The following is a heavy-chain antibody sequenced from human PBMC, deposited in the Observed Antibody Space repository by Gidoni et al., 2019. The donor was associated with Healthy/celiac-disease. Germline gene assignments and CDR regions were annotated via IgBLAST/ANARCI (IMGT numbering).Heavy chain of an antibody. Sequence: QVQLQESGPGLVKPSGTLSLTCAVSGGSISSSNWWSWVRQPPGKGLEWIGEIYHSGSTNYNPSLKSRVTISVDKSKNQFSLKLSSVTAADTAGYYCARVRTYYYDSSGYYYFDYWGQGTLVTVSS. CDR1: GGSISSSNW. D-gene: IGHD3-22*01. J-gene: IGHJ4*02. V-gene: IGHV4-4*02. CDR2: IYHSGST. CDR3: ARVRTYYYDSSGYYYFDY.